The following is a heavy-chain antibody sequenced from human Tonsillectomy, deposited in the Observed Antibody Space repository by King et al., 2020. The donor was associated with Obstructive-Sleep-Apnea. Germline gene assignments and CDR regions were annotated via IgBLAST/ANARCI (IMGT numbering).Heavy chain of an antibody. D-gene: IGHD3-10*01. CDR2: IYHSGAP. V-gene: IGHV4-30-2*01. Sequence: QLQESGSRLGKPSQTLSLTCAVSGGSISSGGYSWAWIPQPPGKGLGWIGFIYHSGAPYSHPFLKNRLTRSVDRFKNQFSLWLSSVTAADSAVYYCASASMVRGVITQSFFDYWGQGILVTVSS. J-gene: IGHJ4*02. CDR1: GGSISSGGYS. CDR3: ASASMVRGVITQSFFDY.